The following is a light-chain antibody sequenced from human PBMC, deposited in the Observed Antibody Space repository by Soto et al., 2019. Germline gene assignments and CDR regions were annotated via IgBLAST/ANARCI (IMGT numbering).Light chain of an antibody. CDR2: GAS. CDR3: QNYSRAPWT. Sequence: DIQMTQSPSSLSASVGDRVTITCRASQDISNYLAWYQQKPGKVPKLLTYGASTWQSGVPSRFSGSGSGTDFTLTISSLQTEDVATYYCQNYSRAPWTFGQGTKVESK. CDR1: QDISNY. V-gene: IGKV1-27*01. J-gene: IGKJ1*01.